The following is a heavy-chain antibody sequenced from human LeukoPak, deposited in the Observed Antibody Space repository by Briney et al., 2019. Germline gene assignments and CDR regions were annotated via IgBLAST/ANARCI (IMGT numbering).Heavy chain of an antibody. D-gene: IGHD1-26*01. J-gene: IGHJ4*02. V-gene: IGHV1-18*01. CDR2: ISGLNGNT. Sequence: GASMKVSCKASGYTFASYGITWVRQAPGQGLEWMGWISGLNGNTNYAEKFQGRVTVTTDTMTTDTSTTTAYMELRSLTSDDTAVYYCARTQSRGKSGSYQREDFDYWGQGTLVTVSS. CDR1: GYTFASYG. CDR3: ARTQSRGKSGSYQREDFDY.